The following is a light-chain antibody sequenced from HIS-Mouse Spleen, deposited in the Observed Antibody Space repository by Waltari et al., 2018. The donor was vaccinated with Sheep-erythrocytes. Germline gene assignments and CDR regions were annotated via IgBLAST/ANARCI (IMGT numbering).Light chain of an antibody. CDR1: QIISSW. J-gene: IGKJ4*01. CDR2: KAS. V-gene: IGKV1-5*03. Sequence: DIQMTQSPSTLSASVGDRVTITCRASQIISSWLAWYQQKPGKAPKLLIYKASSLESGVPSRFSGSGSGTEFTLTISSLQAEDVAVYYCQQYYSTLTFGGGTKVEIK. CDR3: QQYYSTLT.